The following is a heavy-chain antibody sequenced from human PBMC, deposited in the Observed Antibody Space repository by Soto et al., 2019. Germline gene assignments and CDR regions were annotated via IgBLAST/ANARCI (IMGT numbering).Heavy chain of an antibody. Sequence: GGSLRLSCAASGFTFSSYAMSWVRQAPGKGLEWVSAISGSGGSTYYADSVKGRFTISRDNSKNTLYLQMNSLRAEDTAVYYCAKDSVRWDTAMAFDYWGQGTLVTVSS. CDR2: ISGSGGST. CDR3: AKDSVRWDTAMAFDY. J-gene: IGHJ4*02. V-gene: IGHV3-23*01. CDR1: GFTFSSYA. D-gene: IGHD5-18*01.